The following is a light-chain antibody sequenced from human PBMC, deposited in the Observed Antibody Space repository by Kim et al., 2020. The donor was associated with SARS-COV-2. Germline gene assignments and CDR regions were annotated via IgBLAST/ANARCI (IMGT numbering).Light chain of an antibody. V-gene: IGLV3-19*01. CDR2: GKT. CDR1: SPRSYY. J-gene: IGLJ3*02. Sequence: AWGQTVIVRGKGASPRSYYARSYQQTPGQAPVLVIYGKTNRPSGIPDRFSGSSSGNTASLTITGAQAEDEADYYCNSRDSSGNHWVFGGGTQLTVL. CDR3: NSRDSSGNHWV.